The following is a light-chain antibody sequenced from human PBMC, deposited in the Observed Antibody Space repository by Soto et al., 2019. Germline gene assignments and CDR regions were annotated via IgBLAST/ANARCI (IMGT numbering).Light chain of an antibody. CDR2: HAS. CDR1: QDISGR. J-gene: IGKJ4*01. V-gene: IGKV1-12*01. Sequence: IQMTHSPSSVSASVLYIVTVTFRASQDISGRLAWFQQKPGKAPKFLISHASRLQNGVPSRFSGSESGTDFTLTISSLQPEDVAAYYCQKYNSAPLNFGGGTKVDIK. CDR3: QKYNSAPLN.